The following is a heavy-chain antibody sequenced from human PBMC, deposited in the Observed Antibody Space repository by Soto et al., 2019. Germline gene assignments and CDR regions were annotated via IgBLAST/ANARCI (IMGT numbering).Heavy chain of an antibody. J-gene: IGHJ4*02. CDR3: ATSYGNAWYTY. CDR1: GGPISSTTAY. Sequence: PSETLSLTCTVFGGPISSTTAYWVWIRQAPGKGLEWIGSMYYSGSTHYNPSLKSRLTISVDRSKNQFTLQLTSVTVADTAVYYCATSYGNAWYTYWGQGTQVTVSS. V-gene: IGHV4-39*06. D-gene: IGHD6-13*01. CDR2: MYYSGST.